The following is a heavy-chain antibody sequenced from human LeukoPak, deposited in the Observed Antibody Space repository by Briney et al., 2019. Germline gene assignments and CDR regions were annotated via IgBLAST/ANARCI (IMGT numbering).Heavy chain of an antibody. Sequence: PGGSLRLSCAASGFRFSTYGMHWVRQAPGKGLEWVAVIWYDGSNKYYADSVKGRFTISRDNSKNTLYLQMNSLRAEDTAVYYCARDAVYSSSWQYYWGQGTLVTVSS. CDR3: ARDAVYSSSWQYY. CDR2: IWYDGSNK. V-gene: IGHV3-33*01. CDR1: GFRFSTYG. D-gene: IGHD6-13*01. J-gene: IGHJ4*02.